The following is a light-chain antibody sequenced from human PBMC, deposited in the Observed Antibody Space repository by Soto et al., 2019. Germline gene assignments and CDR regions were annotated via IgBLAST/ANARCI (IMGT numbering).Light chain of an antibody. J-gene: IGLJ6*01. CDR1: SSDVGDYPY. Sequence: QSALTQPASVSGSPGQSITISCTGTSSDVGDYPYVSWYQQHPGKVPKLIIYEVTNRPSGVSGRFSGSKSENTASLTISGLQAQDEADYYCSSYSRTNTLVFGSGTKVTGL. CDR2: EVT. V-gene: IGLV2-14*01. CDR3: SSYSRTNTLV.